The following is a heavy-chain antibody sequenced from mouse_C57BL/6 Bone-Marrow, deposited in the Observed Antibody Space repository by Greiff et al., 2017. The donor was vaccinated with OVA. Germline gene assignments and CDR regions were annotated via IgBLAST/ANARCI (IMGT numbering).Heavy chain of an antibody. CDR3: ARQPLFTTVVATGAMDY. D-gene: IGHD1-1*01. CDR1: GFTFSSYG. Sequence: EVKLQESGGDLVKPGGSLKLSCAASGFTFSSYGMSWVRQTPDKRLEWVASISSGGSYTYYPDSVKGRFTISRDNAKNTLYLQMSSLKSEDTAMYYCARQPLFTTVVATGAMDYWGQGTSVTVSS. CDR2: ISSGGSYT. J-gene: IGHJ4*01. V-gene: IGHV5-6*01.